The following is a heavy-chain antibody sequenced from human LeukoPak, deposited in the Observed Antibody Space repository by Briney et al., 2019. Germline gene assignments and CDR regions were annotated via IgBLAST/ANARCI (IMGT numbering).Heavy chain of an antibody. J-gene: IGHJ5*02. Sequence: GGSLRLSCAASGFTFSSYWVHWVRQAPGKGLVWVSRIKSDGSSTSYAASVKGRFTISRDNDKNTLYLQMNSLRADDTAVYYCARESGYHGSGFDPWGQGTLVTVSS. D-gene: IGHD3-10*01. CDR2: IKSDGSST. V-gene: IGHV3-74*01. CDR3: ARESGYHGSGFDP. CDR1: GFTFSSYW.